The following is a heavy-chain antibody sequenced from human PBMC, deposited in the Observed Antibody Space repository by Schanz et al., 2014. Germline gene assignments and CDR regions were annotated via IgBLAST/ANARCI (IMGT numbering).Heavy chain of an antibody. CDR3: ARGPDSTSADVTRGRRRYYFDY. Sequence: QVQLQQWGAGLLKPSETLSLSCAVYSGSFSGYYWSWIRQPPGKGLEWIGEINHSGSTNYNPSLKSRVTIPLATSKNKSSLKLSSVTAADTAVYYCARGPDSTSADVTRGRRRYYFDYWGQGTLVTVSS. V-gene: IGHV4-34*01. D-gene: IGHD6-13*01. CDR1: SGSFSGYY. J-gene: IGHJ4*02. CDR2: INHSGST.